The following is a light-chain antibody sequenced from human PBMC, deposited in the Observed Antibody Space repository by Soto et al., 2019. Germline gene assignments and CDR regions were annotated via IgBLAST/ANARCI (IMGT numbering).Light chain of an antibody. J-gene: IGLJ1*01. CDR1: SSNIGAGYD. Sequence: QSVLTQPPSVSVAPGQRVTISCTGTSSNIGAGYDVHWYQHLPGTAPKLLIYGNTIRPSGVPDRFSGPKSGTSASLAITGLQAEDEADYYCQSYDRSLRGYVFGTGTKVTVL. V-gene: IGLV1-40*01. CDR2: GNT. CDR3: QSYDRSLRGYV.